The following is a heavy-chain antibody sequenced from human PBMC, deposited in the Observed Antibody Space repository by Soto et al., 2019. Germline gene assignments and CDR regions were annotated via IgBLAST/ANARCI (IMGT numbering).Heavy chain of an antibody. CDR2: IDPSDSYT. J-gene: IGHJ3*02. D-gene: IGHD3-10*01. CDR3: ARRSYGSGSYTNGGAFDI. V-gene: IGHV5-10-1*01. CDR1: GYSFTSYW. Sequence: GESLKISCKGSGYSFTSYWISWVRQMPGKGLEWMGRIDPSDSYTNYSPSFQGHVTISADKSISTAYLQWSSLKASDTAMYYCARRSYGSGSYTNGGAFDIWGQGTMVTVSS.